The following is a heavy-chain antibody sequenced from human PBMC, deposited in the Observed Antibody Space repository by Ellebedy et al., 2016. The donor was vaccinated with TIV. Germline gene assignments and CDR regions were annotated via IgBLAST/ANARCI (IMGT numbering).Heavy chain of an antibody. Sequence: SETLSLTCSVSDYSVTSGYYWGWIRQPPGKGLEWIGSGYHSGSTFYNPSLKSRVSISVDTTKNQFSLRLASVTAADTAVYYCARDGTVLVPAADMDVWGKGTTVTVSS. D-gene: IGHD2-2*01. J-gene: IGHJ6*03. CDR3: ARDGTVLVPAADMDV. V-gene: IGHV4-38-2*02. CDR2: GYHSGST. CDR1: DYSVTSGYY.